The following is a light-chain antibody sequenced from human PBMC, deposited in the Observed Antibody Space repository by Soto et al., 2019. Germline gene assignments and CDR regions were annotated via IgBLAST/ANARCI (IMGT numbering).Light chain of an antibody. J-gene: IGKJ1*01. Sequence: EIVLTQSPGTLSLSPGERATLSCRASQSVSSNYLAWYQQKPGQAPRILIYGATTRATGIPDRFSGSESGTDFTLTIRRLEPEDAAVYYCQQYSSVWTFGQGTKVEI. CDR3: QQYSSVWT. CDR2: GAT. V-gene: IGKV3-20*01. CDR1: QSVSSNY.